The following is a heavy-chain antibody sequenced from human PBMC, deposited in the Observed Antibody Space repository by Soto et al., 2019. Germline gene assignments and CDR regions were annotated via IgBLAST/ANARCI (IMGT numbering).Heavy chain of an antibody. J-gene: IGHJ4*02. D-gene: IGHD5-18*01. V-gene: IGHV4-30-4*01. CDR3: ASNSYGYTCYDY. CDR1: GGSISSGDYY. CDR2: IYYSGST. Sequence: PSETLSLTCTVSGGSISSGDYYWSWIRQPPGKGLEWIGYIYYSGSTYYNPSLKSRVTISVDTSKNQFSLKLGSVPAADTAGYYCASNSYGYTCYDYWSQGTLVTAPS.